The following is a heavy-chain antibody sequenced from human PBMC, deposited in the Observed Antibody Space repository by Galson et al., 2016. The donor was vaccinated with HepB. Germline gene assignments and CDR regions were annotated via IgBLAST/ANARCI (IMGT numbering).Heavy chain of an antibody. CDR3: AGDFLASPYSYKSGTYRDFDL. Sequence: ETLSLTCTVADDSINTYYCSWLRQPPGKRLEWIGNISYSGTTNYNPSLKSRVTISIDTSKNQFSLQLTSVTAADTAMYYCAGDFLASPYSYKSGTYRDFDLWGRGTLVTVSS. D-gene: IGHD2-21*01. CDR2: ISYSGTT. CDR1: DDSINTYY. J-gene: IGHJ2*01. V-gene: IGHV4-59*01.